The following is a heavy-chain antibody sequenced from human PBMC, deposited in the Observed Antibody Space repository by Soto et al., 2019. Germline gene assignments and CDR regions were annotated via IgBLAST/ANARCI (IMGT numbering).Heavy chain of an antibody. Sequence: SETLSLTCTVSGGSVSSYYWSWIRQPAGKGLEWIGRIYTSGSTNYNPSLKSRVTMSVDTPKNQFSLKLSSVTAADTAVYYCARDQAWYSSGWYWSWFDPWGQGTLVTVSS. D-gene: IGHD6-19*01. J-gene: IGHJ5*02. CDR1: GGSVSSYY. V-gene: IGHV4-4*07. CDR3: ARDQAWYSSGWYWSWFDP. CDR2: IYTSGST.